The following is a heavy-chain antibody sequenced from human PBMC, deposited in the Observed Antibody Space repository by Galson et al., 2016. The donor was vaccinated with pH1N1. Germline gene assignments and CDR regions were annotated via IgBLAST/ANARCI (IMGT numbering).Heavy chain of an antibody. Sequence: TLSLTCTVSGASVTRGDSYWSWIRQHPGKGLEWIGHIDYSGSTNYKPSLQSRITITVDTSKNQFSLILNSVPAADTAVYYCSGRFFEYFEGLPAYAFDIWGPGTVVTVSS. CDR3: SGRFFEYFEGLPAYAFDI. D-gene: IGHD3-3*01. CDR1: GASVTRGDSY. CDR2: IDYSGST. J-gene: IGHJ3*02. V-gene: IGHV4-31*03.